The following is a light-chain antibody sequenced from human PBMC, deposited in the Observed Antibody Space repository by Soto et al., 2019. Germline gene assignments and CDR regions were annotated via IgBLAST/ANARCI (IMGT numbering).Light chain of an antibody. CDR3: QQYNAWPWT. CDR2: GAT. Sequence: EIVMTQSPVTLSVSPGERATLSCRASQGVGSNLAWYQQNPGQPPRLLIYGATTRATDIPARFSGSGSGTDFILTISSLQSEDFAVYFCQQYNAWPWTFGQGTKVDIK. V-gene: IGKV3-15*01. J-gene: IGKJ1*01. CDR1: QGVGSN.